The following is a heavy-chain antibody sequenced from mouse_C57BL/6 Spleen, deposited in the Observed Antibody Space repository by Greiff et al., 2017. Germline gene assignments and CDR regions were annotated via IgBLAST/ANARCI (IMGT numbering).Heavy chain of an antibody. CDR2: ISSGSSTI. Sequence: EVQLVASGGGLVKPGGSLKLSCAASGFTFSDYGMHWVRQAPETGLEWVAYISSGSSTIYYAATVKGRFPISRDNAKNTLLVQMTSLRSEDTAMYYCARGVTTGVARYFDVWGTGTTVTVSS. D-gene: IGHD1-1*01. CDR3: ARGVTTGVARYFDV. V-gene: IGHV5-17*01. J-gene: IGHJ1*03. CDR1: GFTFSDYG.